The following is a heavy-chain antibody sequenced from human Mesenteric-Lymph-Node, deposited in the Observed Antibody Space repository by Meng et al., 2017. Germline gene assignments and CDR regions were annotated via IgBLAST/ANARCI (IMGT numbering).Heavy chain of an antibody. Sequence: VQLVVSGGGLVQPGGSLRLSCAASGFTVSSNYMSWVRQDTGKGLEWVSYICSSGSTIYYADSVKGRLTISRDNAKNSLYLQMNSLRAEDTAVYYCASGGVGPFDPWGQGTLVTVSS. D-gene: IGHD1-26*01. J-gene: IGHJ5*02. CDR2: ICSSGSTI. CDR3: ASGGVGPFDP. V-gene: IGHV3-11*04. CDR1: GFTVSSNY.